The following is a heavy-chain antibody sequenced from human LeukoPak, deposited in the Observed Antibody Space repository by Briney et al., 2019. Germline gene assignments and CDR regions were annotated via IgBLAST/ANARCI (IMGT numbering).Heavy chain of an antibody. CDR1: GGSISSSSYY. D-gene: IGHD2-2*01. CDR3: ARIYCSSTSCTGEGFDP. J-gene: IGHJ5*02. CDR2: IYYSGST. Sequence: SETLSLTCTVSGGSISSSSYYWGWIRQPPGKGLEWIGSIYYSGSTYYNPSLKSRVTISVDTSKNQFSLKLSSVTAADTAVYYCARIYCSSTSCTGEGFDPWGQGTLATVSS. V-gene: IGHV4-39*01.